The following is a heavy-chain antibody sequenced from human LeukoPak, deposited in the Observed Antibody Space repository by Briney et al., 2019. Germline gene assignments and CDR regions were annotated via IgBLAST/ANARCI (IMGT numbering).Heavy chain of an antibody. Sequence: GGSLRLSCAASGFTFSSYAMSWVRQAPGKGLEWVSAIRGGGGSTNYADSVKGRFTISRDNSKNTLYLQMNSLRAEDTAVYYCARVVPPTDYGSGSYFWDLYYFDYWGQGALVTVSS. CDR3: ARVVPPTDYGSGSYFWDLYYFDY. J-gene: IGHJ4*02. CDR1: GFTFSSYA. CDR2: IRGGGGST. V-gene: IGHV3-23*01. D-gene: IGHD3-10*01.